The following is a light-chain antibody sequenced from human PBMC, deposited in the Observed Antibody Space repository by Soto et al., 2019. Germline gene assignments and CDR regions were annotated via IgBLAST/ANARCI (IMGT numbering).Light chain of an antibody. J-gene: IGKJ2*04. Sequence: DIQLTQSPSTLSASVGDRVIITCRASHDVGNYLAWYQQKPGKAPKHLIYEASNLRSGVPSRFSGSGSGTEFTLTITGLQPDEFATYYCQQYKDYSPVCSFGEGKKVDXK. CDR1: HDVGNY. CDR2: EAS. V-gene: IGKV1-5*01. CDR3: QQYKDYSPVCS.